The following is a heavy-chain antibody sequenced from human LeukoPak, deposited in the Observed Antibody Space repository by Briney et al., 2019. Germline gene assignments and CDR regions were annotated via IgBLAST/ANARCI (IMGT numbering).Heavy chain of an antibody. D-gene: IGHD3-22*01. Sequence: GGSLRLSCAASGFTFSSHPMYWVRQAPGKGLVWVSRVNSDGSDTRYADSVKGRFTISRDNAKNTLYLQMSSLRAEDTALYYCAREGTVSGYCFDIWGQGTTVSVSS. CDR1: GFTFSSHP. CDR2: VNSDGSDT. CDR3: AREGTVSGYCFDI. J-gene: IGHJ3*02. V-gene: IGHV3-74*01.